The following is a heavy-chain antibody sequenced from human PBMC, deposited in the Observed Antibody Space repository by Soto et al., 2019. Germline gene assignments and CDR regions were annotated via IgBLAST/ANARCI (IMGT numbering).Heavy chain of an antibody. J-gene: IGHJ4*02. CDR1: GFTFDDYA. D-gene: IGHD5-12*01. CDR3: AKDTDGYNVMYYFDY. CDR2: ISWNSGSI. Sequence: LRLSCAASGFTFDDYAMHWVRQAPGKGLEWVSGISWNSGSIGYADSVKGRFTISRDNAKNSLYLQMNSLRAEDTALYYCAKDTDGYNVMYYFDYWGQGTLVTVS. V-gene: IGHV3-9*01.